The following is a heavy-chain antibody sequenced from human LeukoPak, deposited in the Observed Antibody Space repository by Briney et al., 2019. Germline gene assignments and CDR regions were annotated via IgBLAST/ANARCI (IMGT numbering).Heavy chain of an antibody. CDR2: ISHDGTVQ. D-gene: IGHD5-18*01. Sequence: PGGSLRPSCAASGFTVSSNYMSWVRQAPGKGLEWVAVISHDGTVQHYADSVKGRFTISRDNSDNTLYLQMNSLRDEDTAIYYCAKEGTPMASSYFDYWGQGTLIAVSS. CDR1: GFTVSSNY. V-gene: IGHV3-30*18. J-gene: IGHJ4*02. CDR3: AKEGTPMASSYFDY.